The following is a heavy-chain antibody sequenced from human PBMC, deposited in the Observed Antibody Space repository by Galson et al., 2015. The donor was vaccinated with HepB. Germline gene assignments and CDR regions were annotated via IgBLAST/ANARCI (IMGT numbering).Heavy chain of an antibody. J-gene: IGHJ4*02. D-gene: IGHD3-22*01. CDR3: ARDGVYYDSSGQDYFDH. CDR2: IWYDGSNK. Sequence: SLRLSCAASGFTFSSYGMHWVRQAPGKGLEWVAVIWYDGSNKFYADSVKGRFTISRDNSKNMLYLQMNSLRAEDTAVYYCARDGVYYDSSGQDYFDHWGQGTLVTVSS. V-gene: IGHV3-33*01. CDR1: GFTFSSYG.